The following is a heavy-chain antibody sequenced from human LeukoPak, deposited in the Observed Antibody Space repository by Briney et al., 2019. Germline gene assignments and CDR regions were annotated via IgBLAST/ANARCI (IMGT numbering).Heavy chain of an antibody. V-gene: IGHV4-30-2*01. CDR1: GGSISSGGYY. Sequence: PSETLSLTCTVSGGSISSGGYYWSWIRQPPGKGLEWIGYIYHSGSTYYNPSLKSRVTISVDRSKNQFSLKLSSVTAADTAVYYCARSPRPWFDPWGQGTLVTVSS. CDR2: IYHSGST. CDR3: ARSPRPWFDP. J-gene: IGHJ5*02.